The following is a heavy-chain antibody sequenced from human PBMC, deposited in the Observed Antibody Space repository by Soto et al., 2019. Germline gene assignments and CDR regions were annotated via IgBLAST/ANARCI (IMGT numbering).Heavy chain of an antibody. V-gene: IGHV1-24*01. CDR3: AGALENPHFYYGLNV. CDR2: FDPEYGQT. Sequence: ASVKFSCNVSGYTLSELSIHWVRQAPEKGLEWMGSFDPEYGQTINKQKFQDRVTMTGDTSSDTGYMELSNLRSEDTAVYYCAGALENPHFYYGLNVWGQGTTVTVSS. CDR1: GYTLSELS. J-gene: IGHJ6*02. D-gene: IGHD1-26*01.